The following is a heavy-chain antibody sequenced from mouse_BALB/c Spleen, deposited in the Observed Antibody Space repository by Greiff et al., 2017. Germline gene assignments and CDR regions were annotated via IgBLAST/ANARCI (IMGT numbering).Heavy chain of an antibody. V-gene: IGHV5-6-5*01. Sequence: EVKVEESGGGLVKPGGSLKLSCAASGFTFSSYAMSWVRQTPEKRLEWVASISSGGSTYYPDSVKGRFTISRDNARNILYLQMSSLRSEDTAMYYCAKEGDWYFDVWGAGTTVTVSS. CDR1: GFTFSSYA. CDR3: AKEGDWYFDV. J-gene: IGHJ1*01. CDR2: ISSGGST.